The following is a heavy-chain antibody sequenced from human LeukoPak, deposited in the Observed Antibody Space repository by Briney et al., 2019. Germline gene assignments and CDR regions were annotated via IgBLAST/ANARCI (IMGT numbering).Heavy chain of an antibody. CDR2: VSGSGRST. CDR1: GFSFSNYA. V-gene: IGHV3-23*01. J-gene: IGHJ4*02. Sequence: PGGSLRLSCAASGFSFSNYAMSWVRQAPGKGLEWVSGVSGSGRSTYYADSVKGRFTISGDNSKNTLYLQMNSLRAEDTAIYYCAKGVRFLDWWILDYWGQGSLVTVSS. CDR3: AKGVRFLDWWILDY. D-gene: IGHD3-9*01.